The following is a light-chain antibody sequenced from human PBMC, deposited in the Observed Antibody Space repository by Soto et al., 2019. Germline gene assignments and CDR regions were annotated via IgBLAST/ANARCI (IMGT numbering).Light chain of an antibody. V-gene: IGKV3-20*01. J-gene: IGKJ2*01. CDR2: GAS. CDR1: QSVSSSY. CDR3: QQYGSAPPNT. Sequence: EIVLTQSPGTLSLSPGERATLSCRASQSVSSSYLAWYQQKPGQAPRLLIYGASSRATGIPDRFSGSGSGTDFTLNISRLEPEEFAVYYCQQYGSAPPNTVGQGTKLEIK.